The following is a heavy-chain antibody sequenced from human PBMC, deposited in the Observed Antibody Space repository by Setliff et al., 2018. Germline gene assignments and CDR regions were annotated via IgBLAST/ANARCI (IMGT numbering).Heavy chain of an antibody. D-gene: IGHD2-15*01. V-gene: IGHV3-7*01. J-gene: IGHJ3*02. CDR1: RFTFSNYW. Sequence: GSLRLSCAASRFTFSNYWMSWVRQAPGKGLEWVANIKEDGSEKYYVDSVKGRFTISRDNAKNSLDLQMNSLRAEDTAVYYCARPGGGWRSFDIWGQGTVVTVSS. CDR2: IKEDGSEK. CDR3: ARPGGGWRSFDI.